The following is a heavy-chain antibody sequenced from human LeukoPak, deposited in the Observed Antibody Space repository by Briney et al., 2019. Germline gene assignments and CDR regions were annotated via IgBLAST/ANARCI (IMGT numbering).Heavy chain of an antibody. CDR1: GFTVSSNY. CDR3: AREFGLITSH. V-gene: IGHV3-23*01. CDR2: ISDNGGST. J-gene: IGHJ1*01. D-gene: IGHD3/OR15-3a*01. Sequence: QPGGSLRLSCAASGFTVSSNYMSWVRQAPGKGLEWVSSISDNGGSTYSADSVKGRFTISRDNSKNTLYLQMNSLRAEDTAVYYCAREFGLITSHWGQGTLVTVSS.